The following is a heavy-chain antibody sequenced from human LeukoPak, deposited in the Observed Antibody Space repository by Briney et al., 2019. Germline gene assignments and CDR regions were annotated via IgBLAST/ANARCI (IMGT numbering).Heavy chain of an antibody. CDR2: ISYDGSNK. CDR3: AKSTYYDIFDY. V-gene: IGHV3-30*18. Sequence: GGSLRLSCAASGFTFSSYGMHWVRQAPGKGLEWVAVISYDGSNKYYADSVKGRFTISRDNSKNTLYLQMNSLRAEDTAVYYCAKSTYYDIFDYWGQGTLVTVSS. CDR1: GFTFSSYG. J-gene: IGHJ4*02. D-gene: IGHD3-22*01.